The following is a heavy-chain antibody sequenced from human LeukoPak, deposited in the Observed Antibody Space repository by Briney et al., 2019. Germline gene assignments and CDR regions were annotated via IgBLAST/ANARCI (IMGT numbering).Heavy chain of an antibody. V-gene: IGHV4-34*01. CDR1: GGSFSGYY. D-gene: IGHD6-13*01. CDR3: ARRRQQQLVH. Sequence: SETLSLTCAVYGGSFSGYYWSWIRQPPGKGLEWIGEINHSGSTNYNPSLKSRVTISVDTSKNQFSLKPSSVTAADTAVYYCARRRQQQLVHWGQGTLVTVSS. CDR2: INHSGST. J-gene: IGHJ4*02.